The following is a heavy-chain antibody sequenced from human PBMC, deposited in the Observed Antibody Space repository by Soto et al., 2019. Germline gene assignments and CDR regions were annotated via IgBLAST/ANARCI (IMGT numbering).Heavy chain of an antibody. Sequence: ASVKVSCKASGCTFSSYAISWVRQAPGQGLEWMGGIIPIFGTANYAQKFQVRVTITADESTSTAYMELSSLRSEDTAVYYCARAVGATLAEYFQHWGQGTLVNVSS. CDR2: IIPIFGTA. D-gene: IGHD1-26*01. V-gene: IGHV1-69*13. CDR1: GCTFSSYA. CDR3: ARAVGATLAEYFQH. J-gene: IGHJ1*01.